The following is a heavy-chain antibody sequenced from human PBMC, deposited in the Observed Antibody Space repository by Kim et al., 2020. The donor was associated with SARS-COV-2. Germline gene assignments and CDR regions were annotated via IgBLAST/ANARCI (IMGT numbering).Heavy chain of an antibody. J-gene: IGHJ6*02. CDR1: GGSVSSGSYY. CDR3: ARVADSSGYYYVYYYYGMDV. CDR2: IYYSGST. D-gene: IGHD3-22*01. Sequence: SETLSLTCTVSGGSVSSGSYYWSWIRQPPGKGLEWIGYIYYSGSTNYNPSLKSRVTISVDTSKNQFSLKLSSVTAADTAVYYCARVADSSGYYYVYYYYGMDVWGQGTTVTVSS. V-gene: IGHV4-61*01.